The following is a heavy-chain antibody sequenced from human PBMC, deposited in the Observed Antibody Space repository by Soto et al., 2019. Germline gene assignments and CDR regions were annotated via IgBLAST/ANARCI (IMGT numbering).Heavy chain of an antibody. CDR3: VRDCGWYCRSGYMDV. CDR1: GFDFSSYS. V-gene: IGHV3-21*02. J-gene: IGHJ6*03. CDR2: INEDSSYI. Sequence: EVQLVESGGGLVKPGGSLRLSCAASGFDFSSYSMNWVRQAPGQGLEWVSSINEDSSYIYYAHSLRVRFTISRDHAKESLSLQRNSLRAEDTAVYYCVRDCGWYCRSGYMDVLFDGATVSVSS. D-gene: IGHD6-19*01.